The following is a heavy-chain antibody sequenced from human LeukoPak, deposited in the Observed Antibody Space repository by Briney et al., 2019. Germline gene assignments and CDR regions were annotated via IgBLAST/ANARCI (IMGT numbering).Heavy chain of an antibody. CDR3: ARILVDTAMGQDY. V-gene: IGHV3-11*01. CDR1: GFTFSDYY. D-gene: IGHD5-18*01. CDR2: ISSSGSTI. Sequence: GGPLRLSCAASGFTFSDYYMSWIRQAPGKGLEWVSYISSSGSTIYYADSVKGRFTISRDNAKNSLYLQMNSLRAEDTAVYYCARILVDTAMGQDYWGQGTLVTVSS. J-gene: IGHJ4*02.